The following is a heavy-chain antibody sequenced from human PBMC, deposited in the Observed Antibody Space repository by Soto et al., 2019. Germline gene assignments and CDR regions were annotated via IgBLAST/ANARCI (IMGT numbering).Heavy chain of an antibody. J-gene: IGHJ4*02. D-gene: IGHD3-10*01. CDR2: ISKDGSHK. V-gene: IGHV3-30*04. Sequence: GGSLRLSCAASGFSFSRYAIHWVRQPPGKGLEWVAVISKDGSHKYYLDSVKGRFTISRDNSKNILYLQMNSLRDEDTAVYYCARSRSGAVADSFDFWGQGTLVIVSS. CDR3: ARSRSGAVADSFDF. CDR1: GFSFSRYA.